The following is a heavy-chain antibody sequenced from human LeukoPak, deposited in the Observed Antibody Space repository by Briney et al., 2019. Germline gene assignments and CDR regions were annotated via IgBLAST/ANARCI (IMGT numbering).Heavy chain of an antibody. CDR1: GYTFTSYY. CDR2: INPSGGST. Sequence: GASVKVSCKASGYTFTSYYMHWVRQAPGQGLEWMGIINPSGGSTSYAQKFQGRVTMTRDTSTSTVYMELSSLRSEDTAVYYCARDLVPHYYDRSGYYPGAFDIWGQGTMVTVSS. D-gene: IGHD3-22*01. CDR3: ARDLVPHYYDRSGYYPGAFDI. V-gene: IGHV1-46*01. J-gene: IGHJ3*02.